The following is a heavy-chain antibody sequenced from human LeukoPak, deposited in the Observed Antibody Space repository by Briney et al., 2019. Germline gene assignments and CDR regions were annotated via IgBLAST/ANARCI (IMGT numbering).Heavy chain of an antibody. Sequence: GGSLRLSCAASGFTLSTYSLNWVRQAPGKGLEWVSSISSSSLYIYYADSVKGRFTISRDNSKNTLYLQMNSLRAEDTAVYYCAKDRFPYEGSSWFDPWGQGTLVTVSS. CDR3: AKDRFPYEGSSWFDP. V-gene: IGHV3-21*04. D-gene: IGHD5-12*01. CDR1: GFTLSTYS. CDR2: ISSSSLYI. J-gene: IGHJ5*02.